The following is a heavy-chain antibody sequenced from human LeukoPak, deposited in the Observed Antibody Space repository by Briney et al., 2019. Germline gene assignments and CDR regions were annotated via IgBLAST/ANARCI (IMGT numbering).Heavy chain of an antibody. V-gene: IGHV3-21*01. J-gene: IGHJ4*02. CDR3: ARGGGGAEFDY. CDR2: ISSSSSYI. D-gene: IGHD2-21*01. Sequence: GGSLRLSCAASGFTFSSYDMSWVRQAPGKGLEWVSSISSSSSYIYYADSVKGRFTISRDNAKNSLYLQMNSPRAEDTAVYYCARGGGGAEFDYWGQGTLVTVSS. CDR1: GFTFSSYD.